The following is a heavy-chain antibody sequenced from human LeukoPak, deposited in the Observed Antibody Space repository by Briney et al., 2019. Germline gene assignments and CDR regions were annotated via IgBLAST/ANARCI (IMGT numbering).Heavy chain of an antibody. CDR3: ARLGRFLHYFDY. CDR2: INHRGST. V-gene: IGHV4-34*01. Sequence: PSETLSLTCAVYGGSFSGYYWSWIRQPPGKGLEWIGEINHRGSTNYNPSLKSRITISIDTSKNQFSLKLSSVTAADTAVYYCARLGRFLHYFDYWGQGTLVTVSS. D-gene: IGHD3-3*01. J-gene: IGHJ4*02. CDR1: GGSFSGYY.